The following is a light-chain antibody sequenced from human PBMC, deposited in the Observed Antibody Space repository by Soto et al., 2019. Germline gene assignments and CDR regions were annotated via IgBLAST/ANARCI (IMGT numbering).Light chain of an antibody. V-gene: IGKV3-20*01. Sequence: ERALTQSLDTLSVSPGEKATLSCRASQSVSNNLAWYQQKPGQAPRLLIYGASSRATGSPDRFSGSGSGTDFTLTISRLEPEDFAVYYCQQYGTFGQGTIVEIK. CDR2: GAS. J-gene: IGKJ1*01. CDR3: QQYGT. CDR1: QSVSNN.